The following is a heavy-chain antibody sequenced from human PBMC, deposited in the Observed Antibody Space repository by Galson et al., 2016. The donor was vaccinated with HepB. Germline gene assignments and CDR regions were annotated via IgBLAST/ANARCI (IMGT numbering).Heavy chain of an antibody. J-gene: IGHJ4*02. V-gene: IGHV3-23*01. D-gene: IGHD2-21*01. CDR1: GFTFSNYA. Sequence: SLRLSCAASGFTFSNYAMTWVRQAPGKGLEWVSAINGNGDYIFYADSVKGRFTISRDNSKNTLFLQMNSLSTEDTAVYYCARDTSSSIRADWWGQGTLVTVSS. CDR2: INGNGDYI. CDR3: ARDTSSSIRADW.